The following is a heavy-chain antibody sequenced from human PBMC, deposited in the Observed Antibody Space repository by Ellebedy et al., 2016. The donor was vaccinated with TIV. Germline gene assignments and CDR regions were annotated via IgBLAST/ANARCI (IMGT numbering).Heavy chain of an antibody. CDR1: GFTFSSYA. CDR3: VKGTNVRLLTVTFDY. D-gene: IGHD4-17*01. V-gene: IGHV3-64D*06. Sequence: GGSLRLSCSASGFTFSSYAMHWVRQAPGKGLEYVSVISSNGGSTYYADSVKGRFTISRDNSKNTLYLQMSSLRAEDTAVYYCVKGTNVRLLTVTFDYWGQGTLVTVSS. CDR2: ISSNGGST. J-gene: IGHJ4*02.